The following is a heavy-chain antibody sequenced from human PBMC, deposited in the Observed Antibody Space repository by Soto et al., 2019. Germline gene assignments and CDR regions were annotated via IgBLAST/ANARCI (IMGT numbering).Heavy chain of an antibody. V-gene: IGHV3-21*06. D-gene: IGHD3-10*01. CDR2: ISSSSSYI. CDR3: ARDIGEMSAV. CDR1: GFTFSIST. Sequence: WGSLRLSCTVSGFTFSISTMTWVRQGPGKGLEWVSSISSSSSYIYFADSLKGRFTISRDNAKNSLYLQMNSLRAEDTAVYYCARDIGEMSAVWGQGTQVT. J-gene: IGHJ4*02.